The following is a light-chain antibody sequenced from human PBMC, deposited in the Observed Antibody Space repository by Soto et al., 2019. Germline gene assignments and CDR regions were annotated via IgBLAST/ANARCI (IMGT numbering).Light chain of an antibody. CDR1: QSINNW. V-gene: IGKV1-5*03. Sequence: DIQMTQSPSTLSASVGDRVTITCRASQSINNWLVWYQQKPGKAPKLLISKASNLKSGVPSRFSGTGSGTEFTLTISSLQPYDFASYYCQQYDSYPFTFGGGTKVEI. J-gene: IGKJ4*01. CDR3: QQYDSYPFT. CDR2: KAS.